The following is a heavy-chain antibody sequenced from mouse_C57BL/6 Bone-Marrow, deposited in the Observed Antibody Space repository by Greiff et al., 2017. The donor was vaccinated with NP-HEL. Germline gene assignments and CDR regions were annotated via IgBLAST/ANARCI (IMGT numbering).Heavy chain of an antibody. Sequence: VQLQQPGAELVMPGASVKLSCKASGYTFTSYWMHWVKQRPGQGLEWIGEIDPSDSYTNYNQKFKGKSTLTVDKSSSTAYMQLSSLTSEDSAVYYCAREGEQGQDFDYWGQGTTLTVSS. D-gene: IGHD3-3*01. CDR2: IDPSDSYT. CDR3: AREGEQGQDFDY. CDR1: GYTFTSYW. J-gene: IGHJ2*01. V-gene: IGHV1-69*01.